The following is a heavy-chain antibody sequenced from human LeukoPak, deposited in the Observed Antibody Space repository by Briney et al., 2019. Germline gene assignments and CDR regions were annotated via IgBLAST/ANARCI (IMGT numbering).Heavy chain of an antibody. D-gene: IGHD3-22*01. V-gene: IGHV3-21*04. CDR2: ISSSSSYI. CDR1: GFTFSSYS. CDR3: AKDRITMIVVVIGSFDY. J-gene: IGHJ4*02. Sequence: GGSLRLSCAASGFTFSSYSMNWVRQAPGKGLEWVSSISSSSSYIYYADSVKGRFTISRDNSKNTLYLQMNGLRAVDTAVYYCAKDRITMIVVVIGSFDYWGQGTLVTVSS.